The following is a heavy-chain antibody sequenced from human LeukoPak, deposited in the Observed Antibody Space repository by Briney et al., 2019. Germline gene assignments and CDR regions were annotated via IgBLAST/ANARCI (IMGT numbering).Heavy chain of an antibody. CDR2: VNHSGST. J-gene: IGHJ3*02. CDR1: GRSFSDSY. V-gene: IGHV4-34*01. CDR3: ARKPSRRGAFDI. D-gene: IGHD2-2*01. Sequence: SETLSLTCAVYGRSFSDSYWTWIRQPPGKGLEWIGEVNHSGSTNYNPSLKSRVTISVDTSKNQFSLKLRSVTAADTAVYYCARKPSRRGAFDIWGQGTMVTVSS.